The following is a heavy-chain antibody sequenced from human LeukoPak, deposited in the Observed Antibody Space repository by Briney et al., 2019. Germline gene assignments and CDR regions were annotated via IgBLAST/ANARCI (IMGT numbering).Heavy chain of an antibody. CDR2: IYQSGTT. J-gene: IGHJ5*02. V-gene: IGHV4-4*02. CDR1: GGSISSTHW. Sequence: SETLSLTCAVSGGSISSTHWWSWVRQPPGKGLEWIGEIYQSGTTRYNPSLKSRVTISVDTSKNQFSLKLRSVTAADTAIYYCARERRDYFGSESKIRRLENCFDPWGQGTLVTVSS. CDR3: ARERRDYFGSESKIRRLENCFDP. D-gene: IGHD3-10*01.